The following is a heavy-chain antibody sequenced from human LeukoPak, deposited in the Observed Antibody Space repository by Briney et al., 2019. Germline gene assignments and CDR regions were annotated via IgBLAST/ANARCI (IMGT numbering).Heavy chain of an antibody. V-gene: IGHV3-30*02. CDR1: GFTFSNYG. Sequence: GGSLRLSCGASGFTFSNYGMLWVRQAPGKGLDWVAFIRYDGNNKLYADSVKGRFTISRDNSKDTLYLQMNSLRPEDTAVYYCAKDSKRWKTYYYEAGSYYFDYWGQGTRVTVSS. CDR3: AKDSKRWKTYYYEAGSYYFDY. D-gene: IGHD3-10*01. CDR2: IRYDGNNK. J-gene: IGHJ4*02.